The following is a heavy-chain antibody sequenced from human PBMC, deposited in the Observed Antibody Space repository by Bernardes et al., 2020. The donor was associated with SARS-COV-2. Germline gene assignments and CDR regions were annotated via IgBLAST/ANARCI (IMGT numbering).Heavy chain of an antibody. CDR1: GFTFSSYA. J-gene: IGHJ6*02. Sequence: GGSLRLSCAASGFTFSSYAMHWVRQAPGKGLEWVAVISYDGSNKYYADSVKGRFTISRDNSKNTLYLQMNSLRAEDTAVYYCARGGDFWSGYSTFYYYGMDVWGQGTTVTVSS. D-gene: IGHD3-3*01. CDR3: ARGGDFWSGYSTFYYYGMDV. CDR2: ISYDGSNK. V-gene: IGHV3-30-3*01.